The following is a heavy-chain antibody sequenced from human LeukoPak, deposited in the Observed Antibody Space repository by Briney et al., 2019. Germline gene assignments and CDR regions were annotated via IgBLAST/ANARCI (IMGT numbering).Heavy chain of an antibody. D-gene: IGHD3-10*01. CDR1: GGSISRYH. CDR2: VSTSGT. CDR3: AGRVWTKTRGLIGYFDY. V-gene: IGHV4-4*07. Sequence: NPSETLSLTCTVSGGSISRYHWSWIREPAGKGLEWIGRVSTSGTDYNPSLKSRVTMSVDTSKSDFSLNLSSVTAADTAVYFCAGRVWTKTRGLIGYFDYWGQGILVTVSS. J-gene: IGHJ4*02.